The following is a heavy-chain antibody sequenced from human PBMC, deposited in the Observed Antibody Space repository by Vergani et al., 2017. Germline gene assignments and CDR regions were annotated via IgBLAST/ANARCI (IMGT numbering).Heavy chain of an antibody. CDR2: IYYSGST. CDR1: GGSISSYY. D-gene: IGHD3-9*01. Sequence: QVQLQESGPGLVKPSETLSLTCTVSGGSISSYYWSWIRQPPGKGLEWIGYIYYSGSTNYNPSLKSRFTISVDTSKNQFSLKLSSVTAADTAVYYCARGGPKTNPTKYDILTGFDYWGQGTLVTVSS. CDR3: ARGGPKTNPTKYDILTGFDY. J-gene: IGHJ4*02. V-gene: IGHV4-59*01.